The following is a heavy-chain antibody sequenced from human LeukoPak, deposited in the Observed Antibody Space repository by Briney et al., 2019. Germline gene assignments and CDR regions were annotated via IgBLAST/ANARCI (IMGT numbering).Heavy chain of an antibody. D-gene: IGHD2-2*01. CDR2: IYYSGST. V-gene: IGHV4-39*07. J-gene: IGHJ4*02. CDR1: GGSIGSSSYY. CDR3: ARSPTKRVPEDY. Sequence: SETLSLTCTVSGGSIGSSSYYWGWIRQPPGKGLEWIGSIYYSGSTYYSPSLKSRVTISMDKSKNQISLRLTSVTAADTAVYYCARSPTKRVPEDYWGQGTLVTVSS.